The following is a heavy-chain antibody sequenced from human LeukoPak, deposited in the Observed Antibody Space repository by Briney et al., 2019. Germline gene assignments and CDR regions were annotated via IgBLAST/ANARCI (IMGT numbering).Heavy chain of an antibody. V-gene: IGHV1-69*05. D-gene: IGHD6-6*01. J-gene: IGHJ3*02. CDR1: GGTFSSYA. Sequence: ASVKVSCKASGGTFSSYAISWVRQAPGQGLEWMGRIIPIFGTANYAQKFQGRVTITTDESTSTAYMELSSLRSEDTAVYYCAGAIAAHAFDIWGQGTMVTVSS. CDR2: IIPIFGTA. CDR3: AGAIAAHAFDI.